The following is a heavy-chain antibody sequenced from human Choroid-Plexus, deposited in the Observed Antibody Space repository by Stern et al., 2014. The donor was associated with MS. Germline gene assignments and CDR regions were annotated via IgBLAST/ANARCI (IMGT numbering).Heavy chain of an antibody. CDR3: AKDRQYLTYFFDH. Sequence: VQLEESGGGVVQPGRPLRLSCVASGFTLGSCAMHWVRKAPGKGLEWVAGVSYDGSNKYYADSVKGRFTISRDNSQNTLYMQMSSLRPEDTAVYYCAKDRQYLTYFFDHWGQGSLVTVSS. D-gene: IGHD2/OR15-2a*01. CDR1: GFTLGSCA. CDR2: VSYDGSNK. J-gene: IGHJ5*02. V-gene: IGHV3-30*18.